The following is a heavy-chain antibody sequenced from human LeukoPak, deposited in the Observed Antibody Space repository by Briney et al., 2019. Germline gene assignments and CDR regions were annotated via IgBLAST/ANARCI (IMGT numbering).Heavy chain of an antibody. CDR2: FDPEDGET. CDR3: ASYVVGARGFDY. D-gene: IGHD1-26*01. V-gene: IGHV1-24*01. Sequence: GASVKVSCKVSGYILTDLSMHWVRQAPGKGLEWMGGFDPEDGETIYAQKFQGRVTMTEDTSTDTAYMELSSLRSEDTAVYYCASYVVGARGFDYWGQGTLVSVSS. J-gene: IGHJ4*02. CDR1: GYILTDLS.